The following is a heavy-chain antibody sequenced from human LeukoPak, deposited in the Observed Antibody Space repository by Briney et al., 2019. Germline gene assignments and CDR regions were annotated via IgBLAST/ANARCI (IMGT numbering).Heavy chain of an antibody. D-gene: IGHD5-18*01. J-gene: IGHJ4*02. CDR3: ARGYSYTSFDC. V-gene: IGHV4-61*02. CDR1: GGSISSGGYY. CDR2: IYTSGNT. Sequence: SETLSLTYTVSGGSISSGGYYWSWIRQPAGKGLEWIGRIYTSGNTNYNPSLKSRVIISLDTSKNQFSLNLISVTAADTAVYYCARGYSYTSFDCWGQGTLVTVSS.